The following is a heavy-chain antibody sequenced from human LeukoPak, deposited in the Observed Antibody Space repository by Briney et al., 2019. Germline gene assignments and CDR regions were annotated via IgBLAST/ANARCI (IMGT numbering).Heavy chain of an antibody. CDR2: INQDGSEI. CDR1: GFTFSNYW. CDR3: ARDQGSMIVVQTTNWYFDL. Sequence: GGSLRLSCAASGFTFSNYWMSWVRQAPGKGLEWLANINQDGSEIYYVDSVKGRFTISRDNGKNSLYLQINSLRADDTAVYYCARDQGSMIVVQTTNWYFDLWVRGTLVTVSS. V-gene: IGHV3-7*01. J-gene: IGHJ2*01. D-gene: IGHD3-22*01.